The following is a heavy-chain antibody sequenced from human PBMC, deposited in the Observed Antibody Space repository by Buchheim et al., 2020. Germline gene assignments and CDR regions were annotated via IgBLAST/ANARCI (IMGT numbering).Heavy chain of an antibody. CDR2: ISNDGNRR. D-gene: IGHD2-21*02. J-gene: IGHJ4*02. CDR3: AKAIRDAAVVVPATMDF. V-gene: IGHV3-30*18. Sequence: QVHLVESGGGVVKPGRSLRLSCDTSGFSFNTYAMHWVRQAPGKGLEWVAVISNDGNRRYYAASVKGRFSISSDDSKNTLFLQMSSLRTEDTGVYYCAKAIRDAAVVVPATMDFWGQGSL. CDR1: GFSFNTYA.